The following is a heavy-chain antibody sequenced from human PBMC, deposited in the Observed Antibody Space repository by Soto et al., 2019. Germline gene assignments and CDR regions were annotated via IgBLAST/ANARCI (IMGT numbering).Heavy chain of an antibody. CDR3: ARHVLRFLEWSGDGMDV. CDR2: IDPSDSYT. CDR1: GYSLTSYW. Sequence: GESLKISCKGSGYSLTSYWISWVRQMPGKGLEWMGRIDPSDSYTNYSPSFQGHVTISADKSISTAYLQWSSLKASDTAMYYCARHVLRFLEWSGDGMDVWGQGTTVTVSS. V-gene: IGHV5-10-1*01. J-gene: IGHJ6*02. D-gene: IGHD3-3*01.